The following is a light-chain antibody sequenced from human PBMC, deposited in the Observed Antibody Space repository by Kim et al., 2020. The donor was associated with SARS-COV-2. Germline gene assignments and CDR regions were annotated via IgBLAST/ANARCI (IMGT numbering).Light chain of an antibody. V-gene: IGLV3-19*01. CDR3: NSRDRDSTGNLYV. J-gene: IGLJ1*01. CDR1: KVRRYN. Sequence: GQTVRITCKGDKVRRYNASWYQRNPGQAPVLVMYDNNNRPSGTPDRFSGSSSGNTANLTITGAQAADEADYYCNSRDRDSTGNLYVFGPGTKVTVL. CDR2: DNN.